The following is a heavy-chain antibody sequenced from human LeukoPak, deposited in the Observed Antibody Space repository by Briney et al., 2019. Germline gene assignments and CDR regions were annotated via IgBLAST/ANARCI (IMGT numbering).Heavy chain of an antibody. V-gene: IGHV3-23*01. D-gene: IGHD3-10*01. CDR1: GLTFGSYG. J-gene: IGHJ4*02. CDR2: IGGGGYTT. CDR3: AEVESSYCRI. Sequence: GGSLRLSCVASGLTFGSYGMNWVRQAPGKGLEWVSSIGGGGYTTYYADSVRGRFTISRDNSKNSMYLQMSSLRAEDTAIYYCAEVESSYCRIWGQGTLVTVSS.